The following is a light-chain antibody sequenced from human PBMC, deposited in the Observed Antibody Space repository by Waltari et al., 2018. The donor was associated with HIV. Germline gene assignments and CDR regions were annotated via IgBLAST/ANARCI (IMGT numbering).Light chain of an antibody. J-gene: IGLJ7*01. CDR1: SSTIGSTT. Sequence: QSVLTQPPSASGTPGQRVTISCSGSSSTIGSTTVNWYQQLPGTAPKLLIYSNNQRPSGVPDRFSGSKSGTSASLAISGLQSEDEADYYCAAWDDSLNGAVFGGGTQLTVL. CDR2: SNN. CDR3: AAWDDSLNGAV. V-gene: IGLV1-44*01.